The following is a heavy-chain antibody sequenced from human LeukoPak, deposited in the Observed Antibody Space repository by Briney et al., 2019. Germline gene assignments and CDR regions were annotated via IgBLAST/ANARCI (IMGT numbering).Heavy chain of an antibody. J-gene: IGHJ6*03. CDR3: ARERYYYYYYMDV. CDR1: GYTFSGYY. Sequence: ASVKVSCKGSGYTFSGYYIHWVRQAPGQGLEWMGWISAYNGNTNYAQKLQGRVTMTTDTSTSTAYMELRSLRSDDTAVYYCARERYYYYYYMDVWGKGTTVTVSS. V-gene: IGHV1-18*04. CDR2: ISAYNGNT.